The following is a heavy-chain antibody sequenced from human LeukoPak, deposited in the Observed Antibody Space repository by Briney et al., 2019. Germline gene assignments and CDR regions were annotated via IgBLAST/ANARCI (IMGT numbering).Heavy chain of an antibody. Sequence: GGSLRLSCVASGFTFSSYAMSWVRQAPGKGLEWVSVISTSGGSTYYADSVKGRFTISRDNSKNTLYLQMNSLRAEDTAIYYCAKELYCSSTSCAQFDPWGQGTLVTVSS. J-gene: IGHJ5*02. D-gene: IGHD2-2*01. CDR2: ISTSGGST. CDR1: GFTFSSYA. V-gene: IGHV3-23*01. CDR3: AKELYCSSTSCAQFDP.